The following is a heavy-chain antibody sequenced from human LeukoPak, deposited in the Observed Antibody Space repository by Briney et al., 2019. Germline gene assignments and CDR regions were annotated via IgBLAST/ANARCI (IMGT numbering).Heavy chain of an antibody. D-gene: IGHD3-16*01. CDR2: IYHSGST. J-gene: IGHJ3*02. V-gene: IGHV4-30-2*01. CDR1: GGSISSGGYY. CDR3: ARTIPPLGVNDAFDI. Sequence: SQTLSLTCTVSGGSISSGGYYWSWIRQPPGKGLEWIGYIYHSGSTYYNPSLKSRVTISVDRSKNQFSLKLSSVTAADTAVYYCARTIPPLGVNDAFDIWGQGTMVTVSS.